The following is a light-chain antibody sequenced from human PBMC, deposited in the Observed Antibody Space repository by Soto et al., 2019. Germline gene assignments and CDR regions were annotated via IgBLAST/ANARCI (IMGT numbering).Light chain of an antibody. CDR3: KQYYDIHWT. V-gene: IGKV4-1*01. CDR1: QSVLYSSDNRNY. J-gene: IGKJ1*01. CDR2: WAS. Sequence: DIVMTQSPDSLAVSLGERATINCKSSQSVLYSSDNRNYLSWYQQRPGQPPRLLISWASNRESGVPDRFSGSGSGTDFTLTISSLQSEDVAVYYCKQYYDIHWTFGQGTKVEIK.